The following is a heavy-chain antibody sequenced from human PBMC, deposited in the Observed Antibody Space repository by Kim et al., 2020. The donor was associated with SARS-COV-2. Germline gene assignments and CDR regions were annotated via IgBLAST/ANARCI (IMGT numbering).Heavy chain of an antibody. CDR2: IWYDGSNK. CDR3: AKSVIRGSGWYPDY. CDR1: GFTFSSYA. D-gene: IGHD6-19*01. J-gene: IGHJ4*02. Sequence: GGSLRLSCAASGFTFSSYAMHWVRQAPGKGLEWVAVIWYDGSNKYYADSVKGRFTVSRDNSKNTLYLQMNSLRAEDTAVYYCAKSVIRGSGWYPDYWGQGTLVTVSS. V-gene: IGHV3-33*06.